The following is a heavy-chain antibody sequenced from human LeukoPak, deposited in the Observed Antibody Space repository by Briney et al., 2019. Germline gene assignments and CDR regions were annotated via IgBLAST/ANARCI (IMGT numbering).Heavy chain of an antibody. CDR1: DGSISSYY. CDR2: IYYSGST. J-gene: IGHJ4*02. D-gene: IGHD6-13*01. CDR3: AAADGTGYFDY. Sequence: SETLSLTCTVSDGSISSYYWSWIRQPPGKGLEWIGYIYYSGSTNYNPSLKSRVTISVETSKNQFSLKLSSVTAADTAVYYCAAADGTGYFDYWGQGTLVTVSS. V-gene: IGHV4-59*01.